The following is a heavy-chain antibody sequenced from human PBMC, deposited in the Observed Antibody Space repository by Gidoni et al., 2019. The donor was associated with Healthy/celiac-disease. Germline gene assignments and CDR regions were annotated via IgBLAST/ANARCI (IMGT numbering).Heavy chain of an antibody. CDR2: IYYSGST. CDR1: RGSISSSSYY. J-gene: IGHJ4*02. D-gene: IGHD3-22*01. CDR3: ATHPSYYYDSSGYFDY. Sequence: QLQLQESGPGLVKPSETLSLPCTVPRGSISSSSYYWGWIRQPPGKGLEWIGSIYYSGSTYYNPSLKSRVTISVDTSKNQFSLKLSSVTAADTAVYYCATHPSYYYDSSGYFDYWGQGTLVTVSS. V-gene: IGHV4-39*01.